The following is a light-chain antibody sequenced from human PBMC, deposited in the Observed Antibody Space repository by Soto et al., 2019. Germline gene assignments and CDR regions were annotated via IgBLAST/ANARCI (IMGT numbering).Light chain of an antibody. Sequence: QSVLTQPASVSGSPGQSITMFCTGTSSDVGGYNYVSWYQQHPGKAPKLIIYEVSNRPSGISNRFSGSKSANTASLTISGIQAEDEAEYYCSSFTGSTTWVFGGGTKVTVL. CDR2: EVS. CDR3: SSFTGSTTWV. J-gene: IGLJ3*02. V-gene: IGLV2-14*01. CDR1: SSDVGGYNY.